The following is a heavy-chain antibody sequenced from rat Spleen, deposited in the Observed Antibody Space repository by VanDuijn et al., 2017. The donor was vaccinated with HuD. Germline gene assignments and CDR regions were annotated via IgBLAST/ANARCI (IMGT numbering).Heavy chain of an antibody. J-gene: IGHJ2*01. CDR3: TKMPPMGDYFDC. CDR2: ISTGGGNT. D-gene: IGHD1-7*01. CDR1: GFTFSDYN. V-gene: IGHV5-25*01. Sequence: EVQLVESGGGLVQPGRSLKLSCAASGFTFSDYNMAWVRQAPKKGLEWVATISTGGGNTYYRDSVKGRFTISRDNAKSTLYLQMDSLRSEDTATYYCTKMPPMGDYFDCWGQGVMVTVSS.